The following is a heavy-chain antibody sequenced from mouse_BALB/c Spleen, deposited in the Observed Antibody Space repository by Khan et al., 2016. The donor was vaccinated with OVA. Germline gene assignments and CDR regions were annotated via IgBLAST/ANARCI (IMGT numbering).Heavy chain of an antibody. J-gene: IGHJ3*01. CDR1: GYSFTDYT. CDR2: INPYNGGT. CDR3: ARGNYYGSNSWFGY. Sequence: VQLQQSGPELVKPGTSMKISCKASGYSFTDYTMNWVKQSHGKNLEWIGLINPYNGGTSYNQKFKGKATLTVDKSSSTAYMELLSLTSEDSAVYYCARGNYYGSNSWFGYWGQGTLVTGSA. V-gene: IGHV1-18*01. D-gene: IGHD1-1*01.